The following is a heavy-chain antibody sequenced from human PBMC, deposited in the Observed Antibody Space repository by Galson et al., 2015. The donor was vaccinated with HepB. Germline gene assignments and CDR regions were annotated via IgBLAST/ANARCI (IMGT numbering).Heavy chain of an antibody. CDR1: GFTLRTYS. CDR3: ARDLGFRRGDSIPDY. CDR2: ISSSSSPI. J-gene: IGHJ4*02. D-gene: IGHD4-17*01. Sequence: SLRLSCAAFGFTLRTYSMNWVRQAPGKGLEWVSYISSSSSPIHYADSVKGRFTVSRDNARNSLYLQMNSLRAEDTAVYYCARDLGFRRGDSIPDYWGQGALVTVSS. V-gene: IGHV3-48*04.